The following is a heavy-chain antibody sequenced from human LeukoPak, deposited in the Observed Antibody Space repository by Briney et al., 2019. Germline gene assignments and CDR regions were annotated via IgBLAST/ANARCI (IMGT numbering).Heavy chain of an antibody. CDR3: AKDRRMMSSYIGMDV. D-gene: IGHD3-16*01. J-gene: IGHJ6*02. Sequence: PGGSLRLSCAASGFTFWSYGMHWVRQAPGKGLEWVAVISYDGRNEYYADSVKGRLTISRDNSKNTLYLDMNSLRAEDTAVYYCAKDRRMMSSYIGMDVWGQGTTVTVSS. CDR1: GFTFWSYG. CDR2: ISYDGRNE. V-gene: IGHV3-30*18.